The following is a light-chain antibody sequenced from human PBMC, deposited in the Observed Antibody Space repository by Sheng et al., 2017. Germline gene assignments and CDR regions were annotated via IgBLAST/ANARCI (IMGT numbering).Light chain of an antibody. CDR1: SSDVGSYRL. Sequence: QSALTQPASVSGSPGQSITLSCTGTSSDVGSYRLVAWFQQFPGKAPSLLIYDDIKWPSGVSNRFSGSKSGNTASLTISGLRAEDEADYYCCSFSATNTWLFGGGTKVTVL. CDR3: CSFSATNTWL. V-gene: IGLV2-23*01. CDR2: DDI. J-gene: IGLJ3*02.